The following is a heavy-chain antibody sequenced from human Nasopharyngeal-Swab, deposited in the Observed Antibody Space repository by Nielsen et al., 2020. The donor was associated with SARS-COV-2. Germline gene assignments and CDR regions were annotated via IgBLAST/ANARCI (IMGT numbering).Heavy chain of an antibody. D-gene: IGHD3-3*01. CDR2: ISRSSSYI. V-gene: IGHV3-21*01. J-gene: IGHJ6*02. CDR1: FNNYN. Sequence: FNNYNFNWVRQAPGKGVEWVLSISRSSSYIYYADSVKGRFTISRDNAKNSLYLQMNRLRAEDTAVYYCARDGLDYDFWSAYFMDVWGQGTTVTVSS. CDR3: ARDGLDYDFWSAYFMDV.